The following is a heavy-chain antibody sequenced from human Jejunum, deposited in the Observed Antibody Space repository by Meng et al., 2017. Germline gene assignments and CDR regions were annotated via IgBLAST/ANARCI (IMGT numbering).Heavy chain of an antibody. CDR1: FTGFY. D-gene: IGHD6-19*01. V-gene: IGHV1-2*06. J-gene: IGHJ4*02. CDR3: ARGEAVGGPQLYYFDS. CDR2: INPSSSGT. Sequence: QVQLGQSGAEVKKPGASVKVSCKASFTGFYLHWVRQAPGQRPEWMGRINPSSSGTNHAQNFQGRFTMTRDTSITTIYMELRRLTSEDTAVYYWARGEAVGGPQLYYFDSWGQGTLVTVSS.